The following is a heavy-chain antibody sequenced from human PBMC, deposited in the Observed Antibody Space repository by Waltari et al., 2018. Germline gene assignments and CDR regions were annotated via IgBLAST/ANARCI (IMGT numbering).Heavy chain of an antibody. CDR2: INAGNGNT. V-gene: IGHV1-3*01. J-gene: IGHJ6*02. CDR3: ARGSGYCSGGSCYEGMDV. CDR1: GYTFTSYA. Sequence: QVQLVQSGAEVKKPGASVKVSCKASGYTFTSYAMHWVRQAPGQRLEWMGWINAGNGNTKYSQKFQGRVTITRDTSASTAYMELSSLRSEDTAVYYCARGSGYCSGGSCYEGMDVWGQGTTVTVSS. D-gene: IGHD2-15*01.